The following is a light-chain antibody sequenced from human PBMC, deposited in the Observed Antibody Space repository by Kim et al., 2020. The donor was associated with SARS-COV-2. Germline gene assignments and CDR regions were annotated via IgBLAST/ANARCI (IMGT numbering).Light chain of an antibody. Sequence: GQSITISCTGTSGDVGGYIFVSWYQQHPGKAPKLMIYDVTNRPSGVSNRFSGSKSGNTASLTISGLQAEDEADYYCSSYTCSSTLVFGGGTQLTVL. V-gene: IGLV2-14*03. CDR3: SSYTCSSTLV. CDR2: DVT. J-gene: IGLJ2*01. CDR1: SGDVGGYIF.